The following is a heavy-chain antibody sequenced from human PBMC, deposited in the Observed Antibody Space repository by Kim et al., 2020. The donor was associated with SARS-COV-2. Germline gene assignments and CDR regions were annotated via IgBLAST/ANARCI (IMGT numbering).Heavy chain of an antibody. D-gene: IGHD7-27*01. CDR3: AADAGALDAFDI. V-gene: IGHV1-58*01. Sequence: NYAQKFQERVTITRDMSTSTAYMELSSLRSEDTAVYYCAADAGALDAFDIWGQGTMVTVSS. J-gene: IGHJ3*02.